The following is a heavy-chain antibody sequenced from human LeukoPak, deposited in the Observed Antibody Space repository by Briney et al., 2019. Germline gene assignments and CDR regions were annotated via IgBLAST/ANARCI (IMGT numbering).Heavy chain of an antibody. Sequence: GGSLRLSCAASGFTISSYNMNWVRQAPGKGLEWVSSIGYSSYIYYADSVKGRFTISRDNAKSSLYLQLNSLRAEDTAVYYCARGATVITPPLDYWGQGTLATVSS. CDR1: GFTISSYN. D-gene: IGHD4-23*01. J-gene: IGHJ4*02. V-gene: IGHV3-21*01. CDR3: ARGATVITPPLDY. CDR2: IGYSSYI.